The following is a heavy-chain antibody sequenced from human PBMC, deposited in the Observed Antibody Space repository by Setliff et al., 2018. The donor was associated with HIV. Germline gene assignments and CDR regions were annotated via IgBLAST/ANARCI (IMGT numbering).Heavy chain of an antibody. D-gene: IGHD3-3*01. CDR3: ARVPFTTGFDY. Sequence: KTSETLSLTCTVSGGSISSYYWSWIRQPPGKGLEWIGYIYTSGSTNYNPSLKSRVTISLDTSKNQFSLNVNSVTAADTAVFYCARVPFTTGFDYWGQGILVTVSS. CDR2: IYTSGST. CDR1: GGSISSYY. J-gene: IGHJ4*02. V-gene: IGHV4-4*09.